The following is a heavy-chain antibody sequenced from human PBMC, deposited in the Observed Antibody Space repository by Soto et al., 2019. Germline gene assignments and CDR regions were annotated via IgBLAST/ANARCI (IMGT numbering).Heavy chain of an antibody. J-gene: IGHJ4*02. CDR1: GFTVSSYD. D-gene: IGHD5-12*01. Sequence: EVQLVESGGGLVQPGGSLRLSCAASGFTVSSYDMSWVRQAPGKGLEWVSGIYIGGGTYYADAVKGRFTISRDNSKNTLYLNMNSLRAADTAVYYCARERGGPLWIWGQGTLVTVSS. CDR3: ARERGGPLWI. CDR2: IYIGGGT. V-gene: IGHV3-66*01.